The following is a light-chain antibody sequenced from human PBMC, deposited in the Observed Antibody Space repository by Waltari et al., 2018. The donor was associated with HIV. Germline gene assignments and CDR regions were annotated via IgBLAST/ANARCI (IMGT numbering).Light chain of an antibody. CDR1: SSNIGSNT. J-gene: IGLJ2*01. CDR3: AAWDDNRNAVV. CDR2: SNN. V-gene: IGLV1-44*01. Sequence: QSVLTQPPSASGTPGQRVAISCSGSSSNIGSNTITWYQQLSGTAPKLLINSNNQRPSGVPDRFSGSKSGTSGSLAISGLQSEDESEYYCAAWDDNRNAVVFGGGTKLTVL.